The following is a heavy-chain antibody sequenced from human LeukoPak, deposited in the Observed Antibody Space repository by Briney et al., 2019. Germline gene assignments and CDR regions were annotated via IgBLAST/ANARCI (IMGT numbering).Heavy chain of an antibody. CDR2: TVSRGTT. D-gene: IGHD6-19*01. J-gene: IGHJ5*02. V-gene: IGHV3-23*01. CDR3: AKCSTSAYTTGWCNWIDP. Sequence: GGSLRLSCPASGFTFSSYAMSWVRQAPGKGLEWVSSTVSRGTTQYADSVKGRFTVSRDTSKNTLYLQMDSLRADDTAVYYCAKCSTSAYTTGWCNWIDPWGQGTLVTVSS. CDR1: GFTFSSYA.